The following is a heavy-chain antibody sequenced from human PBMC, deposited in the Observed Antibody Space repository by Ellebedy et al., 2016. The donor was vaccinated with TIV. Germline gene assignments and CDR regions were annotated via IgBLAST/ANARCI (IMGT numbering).Heavy chain of an antibody. D-gene: IGHD2-15*01. V-gene: IGHV1-2*02. CDR2: VNPNSGGT. CDR3: ARGVFVTVALDF. J-gene: IGHJ4*02. Sequence: ASVKVSCXASGYTFTGYYIHWVRQAPGQGLEWMGWVNPNSGGTNYAQKFQGRVTMTRDTSTSTAYMDLSRLRSDDTAVYYCARGVFVTVALDFWGQGTLVTVSS. CDR1: GYTFTGYY.